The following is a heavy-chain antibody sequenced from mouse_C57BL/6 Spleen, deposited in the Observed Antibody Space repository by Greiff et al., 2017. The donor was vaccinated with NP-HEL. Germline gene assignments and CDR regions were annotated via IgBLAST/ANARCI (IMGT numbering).Heavy chain of an antibody. J-gene: IGHJ4*01. D-gene: IGHD2-5*01. CDR2: SRNKANDYTT. CDR1: GFTFSDFY. CDR3: ARDGYYSNYGAMDY. V-gene: IGHV7-1*01. Sequence: DVKLVESGGGLVQSGRSLRLSCATSGFTFSDFYMEWVRQAPGKGLEWIAASRNKANDYTTEYSASVKGRFIVSRDTSQSILYLQMNALRAEDTAIYYCARDGYYSNYGAMDYWGQGTSVTVSS.